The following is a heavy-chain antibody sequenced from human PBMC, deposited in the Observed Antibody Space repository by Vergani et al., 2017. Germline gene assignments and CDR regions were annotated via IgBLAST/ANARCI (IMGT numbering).Heavy chain of an antibody. CDR2: ISSSSSTI. Sequence: EVQLVEPGGGLVQPGGSLRLSCAASGFTFSSYSMNWVRQAPGKGLEWVSYISSSSSTIYYADSVKGRFTISRDNAKNSLFLQMNSLRAEDTAVYYCARDIAVAGTGYWGQGTLVTVSS. D-gene: IGHD6-19*01. CDR3: ARDIAVAGTGY. CDR1: GFTFSSYS. V-gene: IGHV3-48*04. J-gene: IGHJ4*02.